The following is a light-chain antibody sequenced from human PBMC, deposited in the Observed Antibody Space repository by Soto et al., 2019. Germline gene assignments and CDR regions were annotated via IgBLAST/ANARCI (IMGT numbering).Light chain of an antibody. V-gene: IGKV3-15*01. Sequence: EIVMTQSPGTLSVSPGEGATLSCRASQPISRNLAWYQHKPGQAPRLLIFGASTRATGIPARFSASGSGTDFTLTISSLQSEDFAVYYCLQYYTWPRTFGQGTKVEIK. J-gene: IGKJ1*01. CDR1: QPISRN. CDR3: LQYYTWPRT. CDR2: GAS.